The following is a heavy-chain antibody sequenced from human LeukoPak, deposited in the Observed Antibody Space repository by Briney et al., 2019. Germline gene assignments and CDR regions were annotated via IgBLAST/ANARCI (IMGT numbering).Heavy chain of an antibody. V-gene: IGHV3-53*01. CDR2: IYSGGST. J-gene: IGHJ6*02. D-gene: IGHD2-2*01. CDR1: GFTVSSNY. Sequence: GGSLRLSCAASGFTVSSNYMSWVRQAPGKELEWVSVIYSGGSTYYADSVKGRFTISRDNSKNTLYLQMNSLRAEDTAVYYCARVRSTSNYGMDVWGQGTTVTVSS. CDR3: ARVRSTSNYGMDV.